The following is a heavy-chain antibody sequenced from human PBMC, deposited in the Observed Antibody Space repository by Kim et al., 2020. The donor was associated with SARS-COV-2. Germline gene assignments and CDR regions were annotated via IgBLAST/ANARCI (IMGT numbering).Heavy chain of an antibody. CDR3: ARVGEDYGDYYLDY. CDR2: ISYDGSNK. J-gene: IGHJ4*02. Sequence: GGSLRLSCAASGFTFSSYAMHWVRQAPGKGLEWVAVISYDGSNKYYADSVKGRFTISRDNSKNTLYLQMNSLRAEDTAVYYCARVGEDYGDYYLDYWGQGTLVTVSS. D-gene: IGHD4-17*01. V-gene: IGHV3-30*04. CDR1: GFTFSSYA.